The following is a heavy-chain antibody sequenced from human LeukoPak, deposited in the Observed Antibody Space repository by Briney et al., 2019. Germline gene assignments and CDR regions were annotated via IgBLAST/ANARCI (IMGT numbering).Heavy chain of an antibody. CDR1: GFTFSSHW. J-gene: IGHJ4*02. Sequence: GGSLRLSGAASGFTFSSHWMHWVRQAPGKGLVWVSRINSDGSSTSYADSVKGRFTISRDNAKNTLYLQMNSLRAEDTAVYYCARAYSSSGRGYWGQGTLVTVSS. CDR3: ARAYSSSGRGY. CDR2: INSDGSST. V-gene: IGHV3-74*01. D-gene: IGHD6-13*01.